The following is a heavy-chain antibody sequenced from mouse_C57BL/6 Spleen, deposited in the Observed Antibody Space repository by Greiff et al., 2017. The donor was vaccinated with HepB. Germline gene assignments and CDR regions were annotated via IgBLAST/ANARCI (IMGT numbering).Heavy chain of an antibody. CDR1: GYTFTSYG. J-gene: IGHJ1*03. CDR2: IYPRSGNT. CDR3: ASQNYYGSSYGYFDV. D-gene: IGHD1-1*01. V-gene: IGHV1-81*01. Sequence: VQLKQSGAELARPGASVKLSCKASGYTFTSYGISWVKQRTGQGLEWIGEIYPRSGNTYYNEKFKGKATLTADKSSSTAYMELRSLTSEDSAVYFCASQNYYGSSYGYFDVWGTGTTVTVSS.